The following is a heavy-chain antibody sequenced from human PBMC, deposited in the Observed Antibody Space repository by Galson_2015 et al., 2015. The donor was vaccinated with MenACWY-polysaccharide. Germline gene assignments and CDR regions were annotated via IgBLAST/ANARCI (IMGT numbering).Heavy chain of an antibody. CDR2: IKQDESEK. CDR3: ARDDGRWELPLDY. J-gene: IGHJ4*02. Sequence: SLRLSCAASGFTLTSYWMSWVRQAPGKGLEWVAHIKQDESEKYYVDSVKGRFTISRDNAQNSLFLQMNSLRAEDTAMYYCARDDGRWELPLDYWGQGTLVTVSS. V-gene: IGHV3-7*01. D-gene: IGHD1-26*01. CDR1: GFTLTSYW.